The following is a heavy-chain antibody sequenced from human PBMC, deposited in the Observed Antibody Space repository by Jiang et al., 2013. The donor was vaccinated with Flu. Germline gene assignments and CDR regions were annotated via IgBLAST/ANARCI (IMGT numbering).Heavy chain of an antibody. J-gene: IGHJ6*02. Sequence: GSGLVKPSETLSLTCTVSGGSISSSSYYWGWIRQPPGKGLEWIGSIYYSGSTYYNPSLKSRVTISVDTSKNQFSLKLSSVTATDTAVYYCARLNGLSRGEDETGTTDYYYGMDVWGQGTTVTVSS. CDR2: IYYSGST. CDR1: GGSISSSSYY. D-gene: IGHD1-7*01. V-gene: IGHV4-39*01. CDR3: ARLNGLSRGEDETGTTDYYYGMDV.